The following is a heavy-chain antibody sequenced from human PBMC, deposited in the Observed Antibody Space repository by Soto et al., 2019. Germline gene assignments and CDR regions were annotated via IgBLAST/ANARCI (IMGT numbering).Heavy chain of an antibody. D-gene: IGHD1-1*01. J-gene: IGHJ4*02. Sequence: QVHLVQSGAEVKXXGASXXXSXKGSGYAFTTYGITWVRQAPGQGLEWMGWISAHNGNTNYAQKLQGRVTVTRDTSTSTAYMELRSLRSDDTAVYYCARGRYGDYWGQGALVTVSS. CDR1: GYAFTTYG. CDR2: ISAHNGNT. V-gene: IGHV1-18*01. CDR3: ARGRYGDY.